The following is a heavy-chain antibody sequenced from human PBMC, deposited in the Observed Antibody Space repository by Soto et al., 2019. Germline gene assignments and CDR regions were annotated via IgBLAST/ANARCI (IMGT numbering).Heavy chain of an antibody. J-gene: IGHJ6*02. CDR3: ARGYSSSGLYYYGMDV. V-gene: IGHV1-3*01. CDR1: GYTFTSYA. CDR2: INAGNGNT. Sequence: QVQLVQSGAEVQKPGASVKVSCKASGYTFTSYAMHWVRQAPGQRLEWMGWINAGNGNTKYSQKFQGRVTITRDTSASTAYMELSSLRSEDTAVYYCARGYSSSGLYYYGMDVWGQGTTVTVSS. D-gene: IGHD6-13*01.